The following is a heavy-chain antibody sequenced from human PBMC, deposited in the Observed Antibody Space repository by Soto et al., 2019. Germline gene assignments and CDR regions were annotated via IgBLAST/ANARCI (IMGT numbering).Heavy chain of an antibody. CDR1: GYTFTGYY. CDR2: INPNSGGT. V-gene: IGHV1-2*02. D-gene: IGHD5-12*01. CDR3: ASYVEMATIGDFDY. Sequence: ASVKVSCKAAGYTFTGYYMHWGRQAPGQGLEWMGWINPNSGGTNYAQKFQGRVTMTRDTSISTAYMELSRLRSDDTAVYYCASYVEMATIGDFDYWGQGTLVTVSS. J-gene: IGHJ4*02.